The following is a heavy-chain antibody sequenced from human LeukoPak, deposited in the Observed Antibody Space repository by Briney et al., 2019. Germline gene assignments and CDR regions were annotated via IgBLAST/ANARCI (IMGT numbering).Heavy chain of an antibody. V-gene: IGHV3-23*01. J-gene: IGHJ6*03. CDR3: AKQVGDYYYYYMDV. Sequence: GGSLRLSCAASGFTFSSYAMSWVRQAPEKGLEWVSAISGSGGSTYYADSVKGRFTISRDNSKNTLYLQMNSLRAEDTAVYYYAKQVGDYYYYYMDVWGKGTTVTVSS. CDR1: GFTFSSYA. CDR2: ISGSGGST. D-gene: IGHD3-3*01.